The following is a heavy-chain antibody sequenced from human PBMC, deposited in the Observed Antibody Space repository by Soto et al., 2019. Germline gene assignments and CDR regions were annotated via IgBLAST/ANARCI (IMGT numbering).Heavy chain of an antibody. CDR1: GSTFGRHA. V-gene: IGHV3-23*01. J-gene: IGHJ6*02. Sequence: GGSLPLSAPSSGSTFGRHAMTWVGSAPGQGLAWVASIRGSGGTTNSADCVKGRFSISRDNSKNTAYLQMNSLRAEDTAVYYCAKDRGTSIDVHRYFHYYGMDVWGQGTTVTVSS. D-gene: IGHD2-2*01. CDR2: IRGSGGTT. CDR3: AKDRGTSIDVHRYFHYYGMDV.